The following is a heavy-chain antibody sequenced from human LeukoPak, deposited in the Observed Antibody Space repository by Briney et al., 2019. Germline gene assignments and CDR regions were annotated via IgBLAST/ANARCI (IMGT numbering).Heavy chain of an antibody. CDR2: LSPDGSST. CDR3: TRMSRGPPGPTYL. V-gene: IGHV3-74*01. J-gene: IGHJ5*02. D-gene: IGHD5-24*01. CDR1: GFTFSSYW. Sequence: GGTLRLSCAASGFTFSSYWMQWVRQAPAKGLVWVSRLSPDGSSTTSADSVKGRFTISRDNAKNTLYLQIGSLRRCPPAVYLCTRMSRGPPGPTYLWGQGALVTVSS.